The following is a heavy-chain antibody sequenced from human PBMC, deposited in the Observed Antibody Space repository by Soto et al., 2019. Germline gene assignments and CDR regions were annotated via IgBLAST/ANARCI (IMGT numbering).Heavy chain of an antibody. CDR1: A. J-gene: IGHJ3*02. CDR2: IIPIFGTA. D-gene: IGHD3-10*01. CDR3: AREGGGSGYLFAFDI. Sequence: AIIWVLPAPGQGLEWVGGIIPIFGTANYAQKFQGRVTITADESTSTAYMELSSLRSEDTAVYYCAREGGGSGYLFAFDIWGQGTMVTVSS. V-gene: IGHV1-69*01.